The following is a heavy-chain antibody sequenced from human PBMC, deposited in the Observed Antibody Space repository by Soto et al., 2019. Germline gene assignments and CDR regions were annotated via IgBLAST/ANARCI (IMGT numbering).Heavy chain of an antibody. J-gene: IGHJ6*02. CDR3: ARDRAYDFWSGYHPYYYGMDV. V-gene: IGHV3-30-3*01. Sequence: QVQLVESGGGVVQPGRSLRLSCAASGFTFSRYAMHWVRQAPGKGLEWVAVISYDGSNKYYADSVKGRFTISRDNSKNTLYREMNSLRAEDTAVYYCARDRAYDFWSGYHPYYYGMDVWGQGTTVTVSS. D-gene: IGHD3-3*01. CDR1: GFTFSRYA. CDR2: ISYDGSNK.